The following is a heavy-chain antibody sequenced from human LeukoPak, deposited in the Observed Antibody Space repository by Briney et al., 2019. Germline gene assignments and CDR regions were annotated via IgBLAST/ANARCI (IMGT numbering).Heavy chain of an antibody. J-gene: IGHJ3*02. CDR3: AHFSDAFDI. Sequence: GASVKVSCKASGYTFTDYYMHWVQQAPGKGLEWMGRVDPEDGETIYAEKFQGRVTITADTSTDTAYMELSSLRSEDTAVYYCAHFSDAFDIWGQGTMVTVSS. CDR2: VDPEDGET. V-gene: IGHV1-69-2*01. CDR1: GYTFTDYY. D-gene: IGHD2/OR15-2a*01.